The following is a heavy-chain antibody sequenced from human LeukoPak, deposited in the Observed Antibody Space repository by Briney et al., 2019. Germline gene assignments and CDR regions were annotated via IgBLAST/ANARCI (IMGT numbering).Heavy chain of an antibody. CDR3: ARLTQGEWLLEH. J-gene: IGHJ4*02. D-gene: IGHD3-3*01. Sequence: GASVKVSCKASGYTFTSYDINWVRQATGQGLEWMGWMNPNSGNTGYAQKFQGRVTMTRNTSISTAYMELSSLRSEDTAVYYCARLTQGEWLLEHWGQGTLVTVSS. V-gene: IGHV1-8*01. CDR2: MNPNSGNT. CDR1: GYTFTSYD.